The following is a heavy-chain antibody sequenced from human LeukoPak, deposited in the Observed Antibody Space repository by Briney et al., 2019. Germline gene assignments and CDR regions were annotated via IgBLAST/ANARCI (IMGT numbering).Heavy chain of an antibody. J-gene: IGHJ3*02. Sequence: ASVTVSCKASGYTFTSYYMHWVRQAPGQGLEWMGIINPSGGSTSYAQKFQGRVTMTRDTSTSTVYMELSSLRSEDTAVYYCARFPNLQWLSGKIHDAFDIWGQGTMVTVSS. CDR3: ARFPNLQWLSGKIHDAFDI. D-gene: IGHD5-12*01. CDR1: GYTFTSYY. CDR2: INPSGGST. V-gene: IGHV1-46*01.